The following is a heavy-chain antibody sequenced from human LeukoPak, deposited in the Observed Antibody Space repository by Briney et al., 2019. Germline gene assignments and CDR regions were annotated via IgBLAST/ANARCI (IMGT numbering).Heavy chain of an antibody. J-gene: IGHJ5*02. CDR2: ISSSSDII. CDR1: GFTFSSYS. D-gene: IGHD1-26*01. Sequence: GGSLRLSCAASGFTFSSYSMNWVRQAPGKGLEWISYISSSSDIIYYADSVKGRFTISRDNAENSLHLQMNSLRAEDTAVYYCARTPSDSAGHYFDPWGQGTLVTVSS. V-gene: IGHV3-48*01. CDR3: ARTPSDSAGHYFDP.